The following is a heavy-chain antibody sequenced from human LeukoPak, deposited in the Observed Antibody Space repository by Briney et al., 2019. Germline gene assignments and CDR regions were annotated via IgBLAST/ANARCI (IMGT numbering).Heavy chain of an antibody. D-gene: IGHD3-3*01. J-gene: IGHJ4*02. CDR3: ARDRPTGASRLFVVQ. Sequence: GGSLRLSCAASGFTFSSYSMTWARHAPGEGLEWVSSMSSGSRYIYYADSVRGRFTISRDNAKNSLYLLMNSLRAEDTAVYYCARDRPTGASRLFVVQWGQGTLVTVSS. CDR1: GFTFSSYS. V-gene: IGHV3-21*01. CDR2: MSSGSRYI.